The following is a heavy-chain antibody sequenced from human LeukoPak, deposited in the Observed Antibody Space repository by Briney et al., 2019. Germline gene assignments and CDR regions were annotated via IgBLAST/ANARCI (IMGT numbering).Heavy chain of an antibody. CDR3: ARGMGPRGSGIYYYYYMDV. CDR2: IYYSGST. V-gene: IGHV4-59*01. Sequence: SETLSLTCTVSGGSISSYYWSWIRQPPGKGLEWIGYIYYSGSTNYNPSLKSRVTISVDTSKNQFSLKLSSVTAADTAVYYCARGMGPRGSGIYYYYYMDVWGKGTTVTISS. CDR1: GGSISSYY. J-gene: IGHJ6*03. D-gene: IGHD3-10*01.